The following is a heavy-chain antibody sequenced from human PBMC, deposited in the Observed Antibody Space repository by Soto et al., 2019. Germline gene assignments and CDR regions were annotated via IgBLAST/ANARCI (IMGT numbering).Heavy chain of an antibody. CDR2: ISGSGGST. CDR3: AKRLYIVVVPAATADV. CDR1: GFTFSSYA. V-gene: IGHV3-23*01. D-gene: IGHD2-2*01. J-gene: IGHJ6*04. Sequence: GGSLRLSCAASGFTFSSYAMSWVRQAPGKGLEWVSAISGSGGSTYYADSVKGRFTISRDNSKNTLYLQMNSLRAEDTAVYYCAKRLYIVVVPAATADVWGKGTTVTVSS.